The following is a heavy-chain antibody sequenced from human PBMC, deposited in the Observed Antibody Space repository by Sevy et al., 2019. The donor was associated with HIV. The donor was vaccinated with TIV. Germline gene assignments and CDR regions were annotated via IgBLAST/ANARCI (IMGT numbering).Heavy chain of an antibody. J-gene: IGHJ4*02. D-gene: IGHD3-10*01. CDR1: GYRFTSYW. Sequence: GESLKISCKGSGYRFTSYWIGWVRQMPGKGLEWMGIIYPGDFDTRYNQSFQGQVTISVDKSINTAYLQWGSLKASDTAMYYCARQYYGSGSYYNCFSDYWGQGTLVTVSS. V-gene: IGHV5-51*01. CDR2: IYPGDFDT. CDR3: ARQYYGSGSYYNCFSDY.